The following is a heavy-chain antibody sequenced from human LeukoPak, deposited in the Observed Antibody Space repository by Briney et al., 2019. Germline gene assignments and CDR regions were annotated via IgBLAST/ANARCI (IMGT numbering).Heavy chain of an antibody. Sequence: GSVKVPCKASGYTFTSYGISWVRQAPGQGLEWMGWISAYNGNTNYAQKLQGRVTMTTDTSTSTAYMELRSLRSDDTAVYYCARVVPAAIEYYYYYYYMDVWGKGTTVTVSS. V-gene: IGHV1-18*01. CDR3: ARVVPAAIEYYYYYYYMDV. D-gene: IGHD2-2*01. CDR1: GYTFTSYG. CDR2: ISAYNGNT. J-gene: IGHJ6*03.